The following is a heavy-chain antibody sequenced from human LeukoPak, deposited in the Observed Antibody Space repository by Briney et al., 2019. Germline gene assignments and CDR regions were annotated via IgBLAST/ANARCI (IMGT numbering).Heavy chain of an antibody. V-gene: IGHV4-30-4*08. Sequence: PSGTLSLTCTVSGGSISSGDYYWSWIRQPPGKGLEWIGYIYYSGSTYYNPSLKSRVTISVDTSKNQFSLKLSSVTAADTAVYYCARVGSGWYYFDSWGQGTLVTVSS. J-gene: IGHJ4*02. CDR2: IYYSGST. CDR1: GGSISSGDYY. D-gene: IGHD6-19*01. CDR3: ARVGSGWYYFDS.